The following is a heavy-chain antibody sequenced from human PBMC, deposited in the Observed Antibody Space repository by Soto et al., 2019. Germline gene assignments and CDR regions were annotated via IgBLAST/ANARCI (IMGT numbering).Heavy chain of an antibody. D-gene: IGHD3-10*01. V-gene: IGHV1-69*01. CDR2: IIPIFGTA. CDR3: ARDRGYDAHDYYYNAMDV. Sequence: VKVSCKASGGTFSSYAISWVRQAPGQGLEWMGGIIPIFGTANYAQKFQGRVTITADESTSTAYMELSSLRSEDTAVYYCARDRGYDAHDYYYNAMDVWGQGTTVTVSS. CDR1: GGTFSSYA. J-gene: IGHJ6*02.